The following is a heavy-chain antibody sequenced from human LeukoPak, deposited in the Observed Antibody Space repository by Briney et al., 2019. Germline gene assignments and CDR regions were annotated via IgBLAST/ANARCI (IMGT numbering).Heavy chain of an antibody. V-gene: IGHV4-39*07. CDR1: GGSISSYY. Sequence: PSETLSLTCTVSGGSISSYYWSWIRQPPGKGLEWIGSIYYTGTTSYNPSLKSRVTISVDTSKNQFSLRLTSVTAADTAVYYCARPSPAFDLWGQGILVTVSS. CDR3: ARPSPAFDL. J-gene: IGHJ5*02. CDR2: IYYTGTT.